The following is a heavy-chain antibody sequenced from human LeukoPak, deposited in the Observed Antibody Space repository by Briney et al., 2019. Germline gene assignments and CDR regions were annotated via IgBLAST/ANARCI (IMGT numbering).Heavy chain of an antibody. CDR2: IIPVFGTA. CDR1: GGTFRSYA. CDR3: ARENRRNYGAYYLDY. V-gene: IGHV1-69*05. Sequence: ASVKVSCKASGGTFRSYAVNWVRQAPGQGLEWVGGIIPVFGTAKYAQNFQGRVTITTDESTSTAYMELSSLRSGDTAVYYCARENRRNYGAYYLDYWGQGTLVTVSS. D-gene: IGHD4/OR15-4a*01. J-gene: IGHJ4*02.